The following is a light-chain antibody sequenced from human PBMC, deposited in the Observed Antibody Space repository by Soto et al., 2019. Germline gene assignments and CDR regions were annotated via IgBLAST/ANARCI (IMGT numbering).Light chain of an antibody. CDR1: QSVSSN. CDR2: DAS. CDR3: QQCSWHPFTVT. V-gene: IGKV3-15*01. Sequence: EIVMTQSPATLYVSPGERATLSCRASQSVSSNLAWYQQKPGQAPRLLIYDASTRATGIPARFSGSGSGTEYTLTISSLQSEDSAVYYCQQCSWHPFTVTFGGGTKVEIK. J-gene: IGKJ4*01.